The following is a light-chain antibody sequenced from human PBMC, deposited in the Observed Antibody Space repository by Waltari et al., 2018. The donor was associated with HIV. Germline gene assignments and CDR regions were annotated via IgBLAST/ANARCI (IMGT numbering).Light chain of an antibody. CDR2: GKN. V-gene: IGLV3-19*01. Sequence: SSELTQDPAVSVALGQTVRITCQGNSPSSPYASRYQQKPGPAPVLVIYGKNNRPSGVPDRFSGSSSGNTASLTITGAQAEDEADYYCNSRDSSGNHVVFGGGTELTVL. J-gene: IGLJ2*01. CDR3: NSRDSSGNHVV. CDR1: SPSSPY.